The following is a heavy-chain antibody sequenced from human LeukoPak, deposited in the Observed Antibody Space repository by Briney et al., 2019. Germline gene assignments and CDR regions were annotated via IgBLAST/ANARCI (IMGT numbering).Heavy chain of an antibody. CDR1: GYTFTGYY. CDR3: ARDSVYSSSWYEVDY. J-gene: IGHJ4*02. D-gene: IGHD6-13*01. Sequence: GVSVKVSCKASGYTFTGYYMHWVRQAPGQGLEWMGWINPNSGGTNYAQKFQGWVTMTRDTSISTAYMELSRLRSDDTAVYYCARDSVYSSSWYEVDYWGQGTLVTVSS. V-gene: IGHV1-2*04. CDR2: INPNSGGT.